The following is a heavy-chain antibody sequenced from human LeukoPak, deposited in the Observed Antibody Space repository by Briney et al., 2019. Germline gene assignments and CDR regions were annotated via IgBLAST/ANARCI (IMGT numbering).Heavy chain of an antibody. J-gene: IGHJ4*02. Sequence: GGSLRLSCAASGFTFSSYSMNWVRQAPGKGLEWVSYISSSSSTIYYADSVKGRFTISRDNAKNSLYLQMNSLRAEDTAVYYCARSPGAEAEEMAIYFDYWGQGTLVTVSS. CDR1: GFTFSSYS. CDR3: ARSPGAEAEEMAIYFDY. CDR2: ISSSSSTI. D-gene: IGHD5-24*01. V-gene: IGHV3-48*04.